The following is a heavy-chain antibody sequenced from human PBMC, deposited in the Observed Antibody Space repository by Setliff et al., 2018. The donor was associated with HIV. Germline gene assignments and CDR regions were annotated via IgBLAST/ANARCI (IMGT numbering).Heavy chain of an antibody. CDR3: AKIPHTGDSAYDV. CDR2: ISYDGSNK. V-gene: IGHV3-30*18. CDR1: GFTFSDYG. J-gene: IGHJ3*01. Sequence: GGSLRLSCAASGFTFSDYGMDWVRQAPGKGLEWVSLISYDGSNKYYADSVKGRFSISRDNPKNTVYLQMNSLRAEDTALYYCAKIPHTGDSAYDVWGQGTMVTVSS. D-gene: IGHD7-27*01.